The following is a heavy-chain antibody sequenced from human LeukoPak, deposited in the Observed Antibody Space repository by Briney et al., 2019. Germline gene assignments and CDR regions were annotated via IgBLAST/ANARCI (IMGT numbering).Heavy chain of an antibody. CDR3: ARYCSSITCYFDP. D-gene: IGHD2-2*01. V-gene: IGHV4-4*07. Sequence: PSETLSLTCTVSRDSISNYYWNWIRQPPGKGLEWIGRIYSSGSTNYNPSLKSRLTMSVDTSRNQFSLKLYSVTAADTAVYYCARYCSSITCYFDPWGQGTLVTVSS. CDR2: IYSSGST. CDR1: RDSISNYY. J-gene: IGHJ5*02.